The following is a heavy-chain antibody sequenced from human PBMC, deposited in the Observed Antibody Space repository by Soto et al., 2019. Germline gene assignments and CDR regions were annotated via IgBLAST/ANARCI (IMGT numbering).Heavy chain of an antibody. D-gene: IGHD3-10*01. CDR2: INHSGST. Sequence: PSETLSLTCAVYGGSFSGYYWSWIRQPPGKGLEWIGEINHSGSTNYNPSLKSRVTISVDTSKNQFSLKLSSVTAADTAVYYCARGSCVVNYIGSRSSSFGYWGKGPLVTLSS. CDR3: ARGSCVVNYIGSRSSSFGY. V-gene: IGHV4-34*01. J-gene: IGHJ4*02. CDR1: GGSFSGYY.